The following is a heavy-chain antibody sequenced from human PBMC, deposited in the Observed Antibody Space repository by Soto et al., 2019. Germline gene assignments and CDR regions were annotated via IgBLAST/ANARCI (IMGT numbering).Heavy chain of an antibody. CDR2: INHSGST. V-gene: IGHV4-34*01. CDR3: ARGVRYGYSYDY. J-gene: IGHJ4*02. D-gene: IGHD4-4*01. CDR1: GGSFSGYY. Sequence: SETLSLTCAVYGGSFSGYYWSWIRQPPGKGLEWIGEINHSGSTNYNPSLKSRVTISVDTSKNQFSLKLSSVTAADTAVYYCARGVRYGYSYDYRGQGTLVTVSS.